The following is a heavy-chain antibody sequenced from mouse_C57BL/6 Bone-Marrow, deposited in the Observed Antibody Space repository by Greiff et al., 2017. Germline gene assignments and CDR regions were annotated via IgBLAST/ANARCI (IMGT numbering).Heavy chain of an antibody. J-gene: IGHJ1*03. CDR2: IDPSDSET. D-gene: IGHD1-1*01. CDR1: GYTFTSYW. Sequence: QVHVKQPGAELVRPGSSVKLSCKASGYTFTSYWMHWVKQRPIQGLEWIGNIDPSDSETHYNQKFKDKATLTVDKSSSTAYMQLSSLTSEDSAVYYCARERGYGSSPWYFDDWGTGTTVTVSA. CDR3: ARERGYGSSPWYFDD. V-gene: IGHV1-52*01.